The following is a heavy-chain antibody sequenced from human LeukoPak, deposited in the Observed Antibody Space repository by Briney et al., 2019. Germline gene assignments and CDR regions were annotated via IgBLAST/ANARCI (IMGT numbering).Heavy chain of an antibody. J-gene: IGHJ4*02. Sequence: GGSLRLSCAASGFTFSYYSMNWVRQAPGKGLEWVSYISSSGTTIYYADSVKGRFTISRDNAKNSLYLQMNSLRVEDTAVYYCARESDKHYDFWSGYLAPDYWGQGTLVTVSS. CDR3: ARESDKHYDFWSGYLAPDY. CDR1: GFTFSYYS. D-gene: IGHD3-3*01. CDR2: ISSSGTTI. V-gene: IGHV3-48*01.